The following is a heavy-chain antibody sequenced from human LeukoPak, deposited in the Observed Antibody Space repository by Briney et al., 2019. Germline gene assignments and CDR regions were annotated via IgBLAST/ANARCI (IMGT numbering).Heavy chain of an antibody. CDR2: IIPILGIA. CDR1: GGTFSSYT. J-gene: IGHJ1*01. CDR3: ARDIAARKAAYMDFQH. Sequence: ASVKVSCKASGGTFSSYTISWVRQAPGQGLEWMGRIIPILGIANYAQKFQGRVTITADKSTSTAYMELSSLRSEDTAVYYCARDIAARKAAYMDFQHWGQGTLVTVSS. V-gene: IGHV1-69*02. D-gene: IGHD6-6*01.